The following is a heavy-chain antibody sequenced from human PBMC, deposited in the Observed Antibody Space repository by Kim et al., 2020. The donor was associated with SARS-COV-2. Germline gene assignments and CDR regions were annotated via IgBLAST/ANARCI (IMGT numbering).Heavy chain of an antibody. CDR2: IAYDGSHI. J-gene: IGHJ4*02. D-gene: IGHD3-10*01. CDR1: LFSFIAHA. V-gene: IGHV3-30*04. CDR3: LAEIGSRSFDH. Sequence: GGSLRLFCSFSLFSFIAHAFSFFLHSPFNVLEWVALIAYDGSHISYPDSVKGRFIISRDNTKSTLYLQMNSLRPEDTAVYYCLAEIGSRSFDHWGQGTLAT.